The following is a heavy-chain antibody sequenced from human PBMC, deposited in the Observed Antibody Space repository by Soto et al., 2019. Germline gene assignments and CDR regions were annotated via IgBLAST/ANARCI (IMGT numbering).Heavy chain of an antibody. CDR1: GDSISSSNW. V-gene: IGHV4-4*02. J-gene: IGHJ5*02. CDR2: IYHSGST. Sequence: SETLSLTCAVSGDSISSSNWWSWVRQPPGKGLEWIGEIYHSGSTNYNPSLKSRVTISVDKSKNQFSLRLSSVTAADAAVYYCARGQGTWENWFDPWGQGTLVTVSS. D-gene: IGHD1-26*01. CDR3: ARGQGTWENWFDP.